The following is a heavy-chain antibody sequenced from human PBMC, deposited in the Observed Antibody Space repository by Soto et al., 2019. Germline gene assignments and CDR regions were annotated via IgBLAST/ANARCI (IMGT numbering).Heavy chain of an antibody. CDR2: FYYSGGT. V-gene: IGHV4-59*01. CDR1: GDSITSYY. J-gene: IGHJ4*02. CDR3: ARDPELRGYFDY. D-gene: IGHD1-26*01. Sequence: SETLSLTCTVSGDSITSYYWSWIRQPPGKGLEWIGCFYYSGGTNYNPSLKTRVTISIDTSKNQFSLKLSSVTAADTAVYYCARDPELRGYFDYWGQGTLVTVS.